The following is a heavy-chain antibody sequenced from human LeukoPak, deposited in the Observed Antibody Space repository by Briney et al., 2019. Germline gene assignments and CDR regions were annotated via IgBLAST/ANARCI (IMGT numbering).Heavy chain of an antibody. CDR3: AKGEKPRISGWFDP. CDR1: VYPLEVYP. V-gene: IGHV3-9*01. D-gene: IGHD2-15*01. CDR2: ISWNSGSI. Sequence: GGPVSLPCPPWVYPLEVYPVLGAREARGGAVEWAPGISWNSGSIGYADSVKGRFTISRDNAKNSLYLQMNSLRAEDTALYYCAKGEKPRISGWFDPWGQGSLVTVSS. J-gene: IGHJ5*02.